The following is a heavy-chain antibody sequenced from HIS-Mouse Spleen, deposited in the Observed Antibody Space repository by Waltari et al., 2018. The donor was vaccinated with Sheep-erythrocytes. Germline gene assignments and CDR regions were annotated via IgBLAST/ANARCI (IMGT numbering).Heavy chain of an antibody. D-gene: IGHD1-26*01. CDR1: GGTFSSYA. J-gene: IGHJ4*02. CDR3: AQTGATTPHFDY. V-gene: IGHV1-69*04. CDR2: IIPSLGIA. Sequence: QVQLVQSGAEVKKPGSSVKVSCKASGGTFSSYAISWGRQAPGQGLEWMGKIIPSLGIANYAQKFQGRVTITADKSTRTAYMELSSLRSEDTAVYYCAQTGATTPHFDYWGQGTLVTVSS.